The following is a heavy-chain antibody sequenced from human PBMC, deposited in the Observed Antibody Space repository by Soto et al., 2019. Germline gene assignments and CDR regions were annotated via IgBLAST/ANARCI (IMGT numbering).Heavy chain of an antibody. D-gene: IGHD6-6*01. Sequence: SETLSLTCAVSGGSISSDANFWSWIRQLPGRGLEWIGYISYTGRTYYTPSLNSRLTISLDTSKNLFSLRLSAVTAADTAVYFCARGSFSSSSSWFDPWGQGTLVTVSS. V-gene: IGHV4-31*11. CDR2: ISYTGRT. CDR3: ARGSFSSSSSWFDP. CDR1: GGSISSDANF. J-gene: IGHJ5*02.